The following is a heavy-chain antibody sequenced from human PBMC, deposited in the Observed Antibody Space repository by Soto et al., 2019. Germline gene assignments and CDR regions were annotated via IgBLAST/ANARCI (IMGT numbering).Heavy chain of an antibody. Sequence: SETLSLTCAVYGGSFSGYYWSWIRQPPGKGLEWIGEINHSGSTNYNPSLKSRVTISVDTSKNQFSLKLSSVTAADTAVYYCARDYYGSGSYLRYYYYGMDVWGQGTKVT. J-gene: IGHJ6*02. CDR1: GGSFSGYY. V-gene: IGHV4-34*01. D-gene: IGHD3-10*01. CDR2: INHSGST. CDR3: ARDYYGSGSYLRYYYYGMDV.